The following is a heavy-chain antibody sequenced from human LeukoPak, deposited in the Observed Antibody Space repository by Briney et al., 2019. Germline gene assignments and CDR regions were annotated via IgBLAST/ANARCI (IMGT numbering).Heavy chain of an antibody. Sequence: GGSLRLSCAASGFTFSTYAMHWVRQAPGKGLEWVAFIRYDGSNKYYADSVKGRFTISRDNSKNTLYLQMNSLRAEDTAVYYCARSRGSLLDYWGQGTLVTVSS. J-gene: IGHJ4*02. CDR3: ARSRGSLLDY. D-gene: IGHD1-26*01. V-gene: IGHV3-30*02. CDR2: IRYDGSNK. CDR1: GFTFSTYA.